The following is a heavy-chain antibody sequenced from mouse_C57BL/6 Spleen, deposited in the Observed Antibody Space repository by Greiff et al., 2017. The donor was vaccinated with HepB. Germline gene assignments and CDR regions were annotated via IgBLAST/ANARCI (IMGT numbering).Heavy chain of an antibody. CDR2: IYPRSGNT. J-gene: IGHJ4*01. D-gene: IGHD1-1*01. CDR1: GYTFTRYG. CDR3: ARWIHYYDSSYVEYAMDY. V-gene: IGHV1-81*01. Sequence: QVQLQQSGAELARPGASVKLSCKASGYTFTRYGISWVKQRTGQGLEWIGEIYPRSGNTYYNEKFKGKATLTADKSSSTAYMELRSLTTEDSAVYFWARWIHYYDSSYVEYAMDYWGQGTSVIVAS.